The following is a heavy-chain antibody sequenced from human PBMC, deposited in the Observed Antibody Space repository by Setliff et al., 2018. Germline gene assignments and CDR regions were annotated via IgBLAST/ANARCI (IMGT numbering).Heavy chain of an antibody. CDR1: GYSFTSYW. CDR3: ARQAIFGSDAFNI. CDR2: IYPGDSDT. Sequence: GESLKISSKGSGYSFTSYWIGWVRQLPGKGLEWMGIIYPGDSDTRYSPSFQGQVTISADKSISTAYLQWSSLKASDTAMYYCARQAIFGSDAFNIWGKGTMVTVSS. J-gene: IGHJ3*02. V-gene: IGHV5-51*01. D-gene: IGHD3-3*01.